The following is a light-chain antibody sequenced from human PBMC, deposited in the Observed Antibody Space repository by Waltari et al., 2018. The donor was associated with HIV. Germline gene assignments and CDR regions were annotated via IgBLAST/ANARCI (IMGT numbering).Light chain of an antibody. V-gene: IGLV2-23*02. Sequence: QSALTQPASVSGSPGQSITISCAGASTDVGYYNLVSWYQQHPGKAPKRMIYEVTKRPSGDSHRFSGAKSGNMASLTISGLQGEDEADYYCCSYAGSGTWVFGGGTKVTVL. CDR2: EVT. CDR1: STDVGYYNL. CDR3: CSYAGSGTWV. J-gene: IGLJ3*02.